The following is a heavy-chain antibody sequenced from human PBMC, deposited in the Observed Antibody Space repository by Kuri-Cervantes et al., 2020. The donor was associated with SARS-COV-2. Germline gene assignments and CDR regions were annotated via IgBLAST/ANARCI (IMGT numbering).Heavy chain of an antibody. V-gene: IGHV3-30*02. J-gene: IGHJ4*02. D-gene: IGHD3-3*01. Sequence: GGSLRLSCAASGFTFSYYGMHGVRQAPGKGLEWVGFVRRDGSNYYYADSVKGRFTISRDNSKNSLYLEMNSLRPEDTAVYYCAKVETASLDYWGQGTLVTVSS. CDR3: AKVETASLDY. CDR1: GFTFSYYG. CDR2: VRRDGSNY.